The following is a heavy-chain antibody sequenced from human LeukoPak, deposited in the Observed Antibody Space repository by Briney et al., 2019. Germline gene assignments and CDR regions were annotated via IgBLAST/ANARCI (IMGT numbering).Heavy chain of an antibody. Sequence: SVKVSCKASGGTFSSYAISWVRQAPGQGLEWTGRIIPIFGIANYAQKFQGRVTITADKSTSTAYMELSSLRSEDTAVYYCARAETVDTAFDYWGQGTLVTVSS. CDR3: ARAETVDTAFDY. D-gene: IGHD5-18*01. J-gene: IGHJ4*02. CDR2: IIPIFGIA. V-gene: IGHV1-69*04. CDR1: GGTFSSYA.